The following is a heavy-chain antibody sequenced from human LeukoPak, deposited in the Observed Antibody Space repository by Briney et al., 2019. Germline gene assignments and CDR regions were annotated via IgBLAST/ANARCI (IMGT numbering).Heavy chain of an antibody. Sequence: GGSLRLSCAASGFTFSSYWMHWVRQAPGKGLVWVSRIIGDGSSASYADSVKGRFTISRDNAKNMLYLQMNSLRAEDTAVYYCARDRSYRPEDWGQGTLVTVSS. J-gene: IGHJ4*02. CDR2: IIGDGSSA. D-gene: IGHD3-16*02. CDR1: GFTFSSYW. CDR3: ARDRSYRPED. V-gene: IGHV3-74*01.